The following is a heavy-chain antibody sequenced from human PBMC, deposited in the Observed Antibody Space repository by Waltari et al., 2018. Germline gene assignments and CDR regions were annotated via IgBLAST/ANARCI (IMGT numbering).Heavy chain of an antibody. J-gene: IGHJ6*02. CDR3: ARNLAYSGSPWNGMDV. V-gene: IGHV1-8*03. Sequence: QVQLVQSGAEVKKPGASVKVSCKASGYTFTSSDINWVRQATGQGLEWMGWMNPNSGNTGYAQKFQGRVTITRNTSISTAYMELSSLRSEDTAVYYCARNLAYSGSPWNGMDVWGQGTTVTVSS. D-gene: IGHD1-26*01. CDR2: MNPNSGNT. CDR1: GYTFTSSD.